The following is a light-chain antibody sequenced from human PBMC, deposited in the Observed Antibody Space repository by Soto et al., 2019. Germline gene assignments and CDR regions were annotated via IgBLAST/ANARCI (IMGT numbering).Light chain of an antibody. CDR3: QQRSGWPIT. V-gene: IGKV1D-8*02. CDR1: QGISSY. Sequence: WMTRSPSLLSASPGDRVTISCRMSQGISSYLAWYQQKPGKAPELLIYAASTLQSGVPARFSGSGSGTDFTLTISGLEPEDFAVYYCQQRSGWPITFAQGTRPE. CDR2: AAS. J-gene: IGKJ5*01.